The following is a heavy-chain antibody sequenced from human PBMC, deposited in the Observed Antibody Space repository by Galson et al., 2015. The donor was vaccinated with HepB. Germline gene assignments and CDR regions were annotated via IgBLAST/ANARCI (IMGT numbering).Heavy chain of an antibody. Sequence: CAISGDSVASNSAVWNWIRQSPSRGLEWLGRTYFRSKWHNDYGISVKSRISINADTSQNQFSLHLSSVTPEDTGVYYCAYGSGVWGQEPTVIVSS. V-gene: IGHV6-1*01. CDR2: TYFRSKWHN. CDR3: AYGSGV. CDR1: GDSVASNSAV. J-gene: IGHJ6*02.